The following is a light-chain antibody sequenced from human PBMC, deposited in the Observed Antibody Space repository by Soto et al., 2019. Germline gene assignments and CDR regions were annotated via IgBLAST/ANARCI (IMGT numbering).Light chain of an antibody. CDR2: GAS. CDR3: QQYNNWPPIT. J-gene: IGKJ5*01. Sequence: EIVMTQSPATLSVSPGERATLSCRASQNVNSNLAWYQQKPGQAPRLLIYGASTRATGIPARFSGSGSGTEFSLTITSLQSEDFAVYYCQQYNNWPPITFGQGTRLEIK. CDR1: QNVNSN. V-gene: IGKV3-15*01.